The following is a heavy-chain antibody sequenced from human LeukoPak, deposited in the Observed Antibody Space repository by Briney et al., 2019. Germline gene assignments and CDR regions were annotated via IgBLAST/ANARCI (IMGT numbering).Heavy chain of an antibody. Sequence: ASVKVSCKASGYTFTSYGISWVRQAPGQGLEWMGWISAYNGNTNYAQKLQGRVTMTTDTSTSTAYMELRSLRSEDTAVYYCARDLDIGISPSNYDAFDIWGQGTMVTVSS. D-gene: IGHD2/OR15-2a*01. CDR1: GYTFTSYG. CDR3: ARDLDIGISPSNYDAFDI. V-gene: IGHV1-18*01. J-gene: IGHJ3*02. CDR2: ISAYNGNT.